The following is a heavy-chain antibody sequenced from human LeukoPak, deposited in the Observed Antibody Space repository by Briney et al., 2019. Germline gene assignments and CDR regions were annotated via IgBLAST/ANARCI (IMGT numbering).Heavy chain of an antibody. CDR1: GASIRSGDYY. D-gene: IGHD2-15*01. CDR3: ARDCSGGSCYGAFDI. V-gene: IGHV4-30-4*01. CDR2: IYDSGST. Sequence: SETLSLTCTVSGASIRSGDYYWSWIRQPPGKGLEWIGYIYDSGSTYYNPSLKSRITISVDTSEDRFSLKLSSVTATDTAVYYCARDCSGGSCYGAFDIWGQGTMVTVSS. J-gene: IGHJ3*02.